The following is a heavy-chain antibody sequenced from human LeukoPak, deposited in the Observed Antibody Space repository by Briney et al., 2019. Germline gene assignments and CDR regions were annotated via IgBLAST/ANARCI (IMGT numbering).Heavy chain of an antibody. J-gene: IGHJ4*02. CDR3: ARAYTTVTTIQVY. CDR1: GFTFSSYW. D-gene: IGHD4-11*01. Sequence: GGSLRLSCAASGFTFSSYWMHWVRQAPGQGLVWVSRINSDGSSTSYADSVKGRFTISRDNAKNTLYLQMNSLRAEDTAVYYCARAYTTVTTIQVYWGQGTLVTVSS. CDR2: INSDGSST. V-gene: IGHV3-74*01.